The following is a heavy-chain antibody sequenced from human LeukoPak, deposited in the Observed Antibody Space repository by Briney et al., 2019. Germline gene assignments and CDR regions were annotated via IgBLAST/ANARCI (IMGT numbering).Heavy chain of an antibody. V-gene: IGHV4-34*01. D-gene: IGHD5-12*01. J-gene: IGHJ4*02. CDR3: ARGLNSGSVRL. CDR2: INHSGST. Sequence: SETLSLTCAVYGGSFSGYYWSWIRQPPGKGLEWVGEINHSGSTNYNPSLKSRVTISVDTSKNQFSLKLSSVTAADTAVYYCARGLNSGSVRLWGQGTLVSVSS. CDR1: GGSFSGYY.